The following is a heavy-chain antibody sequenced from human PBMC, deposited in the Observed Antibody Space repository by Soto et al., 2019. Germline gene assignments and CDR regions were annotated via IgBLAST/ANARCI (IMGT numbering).Heavy chain of an antibody. CDR1: GFTFNTYG. CDR2: ISYDGSNK. CDR3: AKDIVRYTYGACDY. V-gene: IGHV3-30*18. J-gene: IGHJ4*02. Sequence: ESGGAVVQPGKSLRLSCGASGFTFNTYGMYWVRQAPGKGLEWVAAISYDGSNKYHADSVKGRFTISRDNSKNTLYLQMNSLRVEDTAVYYCAKDIVRYTYGACDYWGQGALVTVSS. D-gene: IGHD5-18*01.